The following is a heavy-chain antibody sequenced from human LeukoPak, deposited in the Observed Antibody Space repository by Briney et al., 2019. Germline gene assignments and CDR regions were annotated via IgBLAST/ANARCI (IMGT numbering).Heavy chain of an antibody. CDR3: ATVQLWLEIDAFDI. CDR1: GYTFTGYY. D-gene: IGHD5-18*01. Sequence: ASVKVSCKASGYTFTGYYMHWVRQAPGQGLEWMGWINPNSGGTNYAQKFQGRVTMTRDTSISTAYMELSRLRSDDTAVYYCATVQLWLEIDAFDIWGRGTMVTVSS. CDR2: INPNSGGT. V-gene: IGHV1-2*02. J-gene: IGHJ3*02.